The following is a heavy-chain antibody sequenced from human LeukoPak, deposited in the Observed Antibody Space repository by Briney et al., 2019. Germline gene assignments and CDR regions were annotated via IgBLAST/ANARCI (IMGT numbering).Heavy chain of an antibody. Sequence: VSVKVSCKASGYTFTSYGISWVRQAPGQGLEWMGWISAYNGNTNYAQKLQGRVTMTTDTSTSTAYMELRSLRSDDTAVYYCAAPHPTRYSGYDLYYYYYYGMDVWGQGTTVTVSS. V-gene: IGHV1-18*01. D-gene: IGHD5-12*01. J-gene: IGHJ6*02. CDR3: AAPHPTRYSGYDLYYYYYYGMDV. CDR2: ISAYNGNT. CDR1: GYTFTSYG.